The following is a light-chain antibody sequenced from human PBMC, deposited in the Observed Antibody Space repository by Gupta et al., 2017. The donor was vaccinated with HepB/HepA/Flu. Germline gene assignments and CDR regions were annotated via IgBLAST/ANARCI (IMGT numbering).Light chain of an antibody. CDR1: QSISSW. Sequence: DIQMPLSPSTLSASVGDRVTITCRASQSISSWLAWYQQKPGKAPKLLIYKASSLESGVPSRFSGSGSGTEFTLTISSLQPDDFATYYCQQENSYPWTFGQGTKVEIK. J-gene: IGKJ1*01. CDR2: KAS. CDR3: QQENSYPWT. V-gene: IGKV1-5*03.